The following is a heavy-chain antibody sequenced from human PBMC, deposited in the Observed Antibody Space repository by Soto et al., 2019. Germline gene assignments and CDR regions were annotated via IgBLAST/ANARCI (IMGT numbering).Heavy chain of an antibody. J-gene: IGHJ4*02. Sequence: GGSLRLSCAVSGFTFSTYWIHWVRQAPGKGLVWVSGIRPDGVMTVYADSVKGRFAISRDNAKNTMSLHMNSLRLEDTAVYYCTREGFDYWGQGTLVTVSS. CDR3: TREGFDY. V-gene: IGHV3-74*01. CDR2: IRPDGVMT. CDR1: GFTFSTYW.